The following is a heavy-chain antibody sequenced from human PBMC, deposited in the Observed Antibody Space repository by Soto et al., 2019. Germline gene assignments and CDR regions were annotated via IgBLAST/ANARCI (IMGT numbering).Heavy chain of an antibody. J-gene: IGHJ4*02. V-gene: IGHV2-5*01. CDR3: AHRRLDCGGDCDSGEHFDY. CDR1: GFSLSTSGVG. Sequence: SGPTLVNPTQTLTLTCTFSGFSLSTSGVGVGWIRQPPGKALEWLALIYWNDDKRYSPSLKSRLTITKDTSKNQVVLTMTNMDPVDTATYYCAHRRLDCGGDCDSGEHFDYWGQGTLVTVSS. CDR2: IYWNDDK. D-gene: IGHD2-21*02.